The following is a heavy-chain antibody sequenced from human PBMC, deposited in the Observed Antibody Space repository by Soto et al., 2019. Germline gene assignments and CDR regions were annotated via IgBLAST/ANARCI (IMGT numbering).Heavy chain of an antibody. CDR1: GFSLTTARMG. V-gene: IGHV2-26*01. CDR2: IFSNDEK. J-gene: IGHJ4*02. Sequence: QVTLKESGPLLVRPTETLTLTCTVSGFSLTTARMGLTWIRQPPGKALEWLAHIFSNDEKSYRTSLKSRLTISKDTSRTQVVLTMTNMDPVDTGTYYCARVRSNYYGSGTYYFEYCGQGTLVTVSS. CDR3: ARVRSNYYGSGTYYFEY. D-gene: IGHD3-10*01.